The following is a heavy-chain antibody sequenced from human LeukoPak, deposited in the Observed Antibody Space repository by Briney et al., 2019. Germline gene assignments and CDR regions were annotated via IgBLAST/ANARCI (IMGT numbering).Heavy chain of an antibody. J-gene: IGHJ4*02. D-gene: IGHD3-9*01. CDR2: ISSSSSYI. Sequence: GRSLRLSCAASGFTFSSYAMHWVRQAPGKGLEWVSSISSSSSYIYYADSVKGRFTISRDNAKNSLYLQMNSLRAEDTAVYYCAREGVDILTGSDYWGQGTLVTVSS. V-gene: IGHV3-21*01. CDR1: GFTFSSYA. CDR3: AREGVDILTGSDY.